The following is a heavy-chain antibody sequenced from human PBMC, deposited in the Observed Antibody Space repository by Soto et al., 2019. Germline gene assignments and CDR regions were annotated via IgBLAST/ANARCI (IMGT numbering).Heavy chain of an antibody. CDR3: ARAHRYYDYPDI. Sequence: QVQLQESGPGLVKASQTLSLTCTVSGASVNSGDYYWSWVRQPPGRGLEWIGYIHYSETIYYNPSLKSRVQILGETFKNQVSLEVSSVTAADTAVYYCARAHRYYDYPDIWGQGTTVTVSS. CDR1: GASVNSGDYY. V-gene: IGHV4-30-4*01. CDR2: IHYSETI. D-gene: IGHD3-22*01. J-gene: IGHJ3*02.